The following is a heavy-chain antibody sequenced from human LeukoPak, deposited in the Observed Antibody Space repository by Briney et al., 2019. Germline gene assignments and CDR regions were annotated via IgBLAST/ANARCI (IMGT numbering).Heavy chain of an antibody. D-gene: IGHD2/OR15-2a*01. Sequence: SETLSLTCTVSGGSISSSSSYWGWIRQPPGKGLEWIGNIYYSGSTYYNPSLKSRVTMSVDTSKNQFSLKLSSVTAADTAVYYCAREVIEDWFDPWGQGTLVTVSS. CDR2: IYYSGST. CDR3: AREVIEDWFDP. V-gene: IGHV4-39*07. J-gene: IGHJ5*02. CDR1: GGSISSSSSY.